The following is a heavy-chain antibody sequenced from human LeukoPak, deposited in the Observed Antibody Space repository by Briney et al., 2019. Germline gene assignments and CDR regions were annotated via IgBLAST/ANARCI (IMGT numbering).Heavy chain of an antibody. CDR3: ARVKSSGWPNFDY. J-gene: IGHJ4*02. D-gene: IGHD6-19*01. CDR2: IYSGGST. CDR1: GFTVSSNY. Sequence: GGSQRLSCAASGFTVSSNYMSWVRQAPGKGLEWVSVIYSGGSTYYADSVKGRFTISRDNSKNTLYLQMNSLRAEDTAVYYCARVKSSGWPNFDYWGQGTLVTVSS. V-gene: IGHV3-53*01.